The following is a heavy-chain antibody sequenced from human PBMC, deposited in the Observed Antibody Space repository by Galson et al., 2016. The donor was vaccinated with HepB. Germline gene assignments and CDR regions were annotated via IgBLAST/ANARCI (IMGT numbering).Heavy chain of an antibody. CDR1: GFTFATYA. Sequence: SLRLSCAASGFTFATYAMAWVRQTPGKGLEWVSTISGSGDNTYHADSVRGRFTSSRDNYKNTLYLQMNSLRTEDTAVYYCAKAGGGSSSWEADGFDMWGPGTMVTVSP. CDR3: AKAGGGSSSWEADGFDM. J-gene: IGHJ3*02. D-gene: IGHD6-13*01. CDR2: ISGSGDNT. V-gene: IGHV3-23*01.